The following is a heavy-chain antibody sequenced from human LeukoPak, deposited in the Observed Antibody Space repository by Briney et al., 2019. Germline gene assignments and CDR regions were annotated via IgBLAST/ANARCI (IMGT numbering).Heavy chain of an antibody. CDR2: TYYRSKWYN. Sequence: SQTLSLTCAISGDSVSSNSAAWNWIRQSPSRGLEWLGRTYYRSKWYNDYAVSVKSRITINPDTSKNQFSLQLNSVTPEDTAVYYCATQTKAYCSSTSCYDAFDIWGQGTMVTVSS. D-gene: IGHD2-2*01. J-gene: IGHJ3*02. V-gene: IGHV6-1*01. CDR3: ATQTKAYCSSTSCYDAFDI. CDR1: GDSVSSNSAA.